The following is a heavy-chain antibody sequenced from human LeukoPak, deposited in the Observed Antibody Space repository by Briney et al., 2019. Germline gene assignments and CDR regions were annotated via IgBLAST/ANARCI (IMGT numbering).Heavy chain of an antibody. CDR3: ARSLTTVPNFDY. CDR1: GFTFSSYW. D-gene: IGHD4-17*01. V-gene: IGHV3-74*01. J-gene: IGHJ4*02. Sequence: GGSLRLSCAASGFTFSSYWMHWVRQAPGKGLVWVSRINSDGCSTSYADSVKGRFTISRDSAKNTLYLQMNSLRAEDTAVYYCARSLTTVPNFDYWGQGTLVTVSS. CDR2: INSDGCST.